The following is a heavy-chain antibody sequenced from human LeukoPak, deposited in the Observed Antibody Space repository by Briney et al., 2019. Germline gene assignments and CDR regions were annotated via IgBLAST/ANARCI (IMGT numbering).Heavy chain of an antibody. CDR3: ARTLYNGNWGWYFDL. V-gene: IGHV4-31*03. CDR2: ISYSRST. Sequence: SETLSLTCTVSDSISSGGYYWTWSRQHPGEGLEWIGSISYSRSTYYNPSVKRRVTISVDTSQNQFSLRLNSVTAADTAVYYCARTLYNGNWGWYFDLWGRGTLVTVSS. D-gene: IGHD7-27*01. J-gene: IGHJ2*01. CDR1: DSISSGGYY.